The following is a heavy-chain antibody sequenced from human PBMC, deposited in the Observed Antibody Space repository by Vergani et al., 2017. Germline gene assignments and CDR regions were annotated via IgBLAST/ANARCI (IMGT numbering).Heavy chain of an antibody. D-gene: IGHD2-2*01. J-gene: IGHJ3*02. CDR2: IIPIFGTA. V-gene: IGHV1-69*01. Sequence: QVQLVQSGAEVKKPGSSVKVSCKASGGTFSSYAISWVRQAPGQGLEWMGGIIPIFGTANYAQKFQGRVTITADESTSTAYMELSSLRSEDTAVYYCARDRAIVVVPAAGGPGAFDIWGQGTMVTVSS. CDR3: ARDRAIVVVPAAGGPGAFDI. CDR1: GGTFSSYA.